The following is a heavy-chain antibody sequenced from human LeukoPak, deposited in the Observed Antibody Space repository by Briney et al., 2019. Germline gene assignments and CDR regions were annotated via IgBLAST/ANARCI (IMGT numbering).Heavy chain of an antibody. CDR1: GYTFTGYY. V-gene: IGHV1-2*02. CDR3: ARVGSSSWYYGGPEEYYFDY. J-gene: IGHJ4*02. CDR2: INPNSGGT. D-gene: IGHD6-13*01. Sequence: GASVKVSCKASGYTFTGYYMHWVRQAPGQGLEWMGWINPNSGGTNYAQKFQGRVTMTRDTSISTAYMELSRLRSDDTAVYYCARVGSSSWYYGGPEEYYFDYWGQGTLVTVSS.